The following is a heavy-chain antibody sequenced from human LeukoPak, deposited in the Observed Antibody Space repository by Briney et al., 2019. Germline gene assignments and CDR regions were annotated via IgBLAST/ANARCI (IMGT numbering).Heavy chain of an antibody. CDR1: GGSISSSGYY. J-gene: IGHJ4*02. V-gene: IGHV4-39*01. D-gene: IGHD3-3*01. CDR3: ARVLYYDFWSGYYNHYYFDY. Sequence: SETLSLTCTVSGGSISSSGYYWGWIRQPPGKGLEWIGSVDYTGITSHNPSLKSRVTISVDTSKNQFSLKLSSVTAADTAVYYCARVLYYDFWSGYYNHYYFDYWGQGTLVTVSS. CDR2: VDYTGIT.